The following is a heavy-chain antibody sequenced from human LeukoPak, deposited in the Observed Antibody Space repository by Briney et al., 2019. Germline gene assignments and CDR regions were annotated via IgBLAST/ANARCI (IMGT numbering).Heavy chain of an antibody. CDR1: GFTLDDYA. CDR3: AKDILRYSSREPFDY. Sequence: GGSLRLSCAASGFTLDDYAMHWVRQAPGKGLEWVSGISWNSGSIGYADSVKGRFTISRDNAKNSLYLQMNSLRAEDTALYYCAKDILRYSSREPFDYWGQGTLVTVSS. D-gene: IGHD6-13*01. CDR2: ISWNSGSI. J-gene: IGHJ4*02. V-gene: IGHV3-9*01.